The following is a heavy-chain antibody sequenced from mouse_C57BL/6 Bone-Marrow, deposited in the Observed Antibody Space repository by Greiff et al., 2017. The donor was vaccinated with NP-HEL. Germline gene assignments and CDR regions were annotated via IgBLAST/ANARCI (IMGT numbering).Heavy chain of an antibody. D-gene: IGHD2-5*01. CDR3: ARDRTYYSNYGAWFAY. V-gene: IGHV3-6*01. CDR2: ISYDGSN. CDR1: GYSITSGYY. J-gene: IGHJ3*01. Sequence: EVKLEESGPGLVKPSQSLSLTCSVTGYSITSGYYWNWIRQFPGNKLEWMGYISYDGSNNYNPSLKNRISITRDTSKNQFFLKLNSVTTEDTATYYCARDRTYYSNYGAWFAYWGQGTLVTVSA.